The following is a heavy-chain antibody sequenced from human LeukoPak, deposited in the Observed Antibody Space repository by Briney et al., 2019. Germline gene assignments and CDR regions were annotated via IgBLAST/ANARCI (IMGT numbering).Heavy chain of an antibody. D-gene: IGHD3-10*01. J-gene: IGHJ4*02. CDR3: ARALLWFGEFGY. Sequence: GGSLRLSCAACGFTFSNYWMSWVRQAPGKGLEWVANIREDGREKYYVDSVKGQFTISRDNAKNSLYLQMNSLRAEDTAVYYCARALLWFGEFGYWGQGTLVTVSS. V-gene: IGHV3-7*01. CDR1: GFTFSNYW. CDR2: IREDGREK.